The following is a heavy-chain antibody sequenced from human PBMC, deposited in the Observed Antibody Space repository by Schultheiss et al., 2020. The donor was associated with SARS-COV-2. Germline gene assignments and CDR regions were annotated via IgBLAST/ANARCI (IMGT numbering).Heavy chain of an antibody. D-gene: IGHD3-10*01. CDR1: GDMFSDYY. CDR2: IKPNSGGT. CDR3: ARDRAQGLGMDV. V-gene: IGHV1-2*04. Sequence: ASVKVSCKASGDMFSDYYLHWVRQAPGQGLEWMGWIKPNSGGTNCAQNFQGWVTMTRDTSTRTAYMELSRLRSDDTAVYYCARDRAQGLGMDVWGQGTTVTVSS. J-gene: IGHJ6*02.